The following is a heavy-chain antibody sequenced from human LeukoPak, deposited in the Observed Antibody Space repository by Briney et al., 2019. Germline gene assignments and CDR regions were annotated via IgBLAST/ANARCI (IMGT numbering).Heavy chain of an antibody. V-gene: IGHV3-23*01. CDR1: GFIFRNYV. D-gene: IGHD2-21*02. Sequence: PGGSLRLSCAASGFIFRNYVMSWVRQAPGKGLEWVSSIRVNSDDTHYADSVKGRFTISRDNSKNTLYLQMNSLRAEDTAVYYCAKDLPNIVVVTAVRGYWGQGTLVTVSS. CDR2: IRVNSDDT. CDR3: AKDLPNIVVVTAVRGY. J-gene: IGHJ4*02.